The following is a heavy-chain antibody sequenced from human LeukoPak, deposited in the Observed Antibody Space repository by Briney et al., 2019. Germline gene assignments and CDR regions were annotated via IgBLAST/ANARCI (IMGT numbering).Heavy chain of an antibody. D-gene: IGHD1-26*01. CDR2: FDPEQGET. V-gene: IGHV1-24*01. J-gene: IGHJ3*02. Sequence: ASVKVSCKVAGYTLRELSIHWVRQAPGKGLEWMGGFDPEQGETVYAQKFQGRVTMIEDTSTETAHLELSSLRSADTAVYYCATEENWEAFDIWGQGTMVTVSS. CDR1: GYTLRELS. CDR3: ATEENWEAFDI.